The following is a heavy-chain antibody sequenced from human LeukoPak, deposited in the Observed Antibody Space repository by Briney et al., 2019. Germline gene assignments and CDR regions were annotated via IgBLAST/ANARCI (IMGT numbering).Heavy chain of an antibody. CDR3: ARGYDILTGYSPFFYYGMDV. J-gene: IGHJ6*04. V-gene: IGHV3-11*06. CDR2: ISSSSSYT. D-gene: IGHD3-9*01. Sequence: GGSLRLSCAASGFTFSDCYMSWIRQAPGKGLEWVSYISSSSSYTNYADSVKGRFTISRDNAKNSLYLQMNSLRAEDTAVYYCARGYDILTGYSPFFYYGMDVWGKGTTVTVSS. CDR1: GFTFSDCY.